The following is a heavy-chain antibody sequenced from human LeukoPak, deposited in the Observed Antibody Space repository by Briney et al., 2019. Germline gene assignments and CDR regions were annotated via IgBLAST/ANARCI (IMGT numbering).Heavy chain of an antibody. J-gene: IGHJ3*02. Sequence: SQTLSLTCTVSGGSISSGDYYWSWIRQPPGKGLEWIGYIYYSGSTYYNPSLKSRVTISVDTSKNQFSLKLSSVTAADTAVYYCARDDYYDSSGSPTNALDIWGQGTMVTVSS. CDR3: ARDDYYDSSGSPTNALDI. V-gene: IGHV4-30-4*01. D-gene: IGHD3-22*01. CDR1: GGSISSGDYY. CDR2: IYYSGST.